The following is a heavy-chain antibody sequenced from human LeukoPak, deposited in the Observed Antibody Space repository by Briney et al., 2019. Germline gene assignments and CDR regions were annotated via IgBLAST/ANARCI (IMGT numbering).Heavy chain of an antibody. CDR2: MNPNSGNT. J-gene: IGHJ4*02. Sequence: GASVKVSCKASGYTFTSYDINWVRQATGQGLEWMGWMNPNSGNTGYAQKLQGRVTMTRNTSISTAYMEPSSLRSEDTAVYYCARESPEYYFDYWGQGTLVTVSS. CDR3: ARESPEYYFDY. CDR1: GYTFTSYD. V-gene: IGHV1-8*01.